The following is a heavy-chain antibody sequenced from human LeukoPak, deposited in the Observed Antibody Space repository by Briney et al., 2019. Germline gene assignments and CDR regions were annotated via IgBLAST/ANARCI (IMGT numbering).Heavy chain of an antibody. D-gene: IGHD3-10*01. V-gene: IGHV3-15*04. J-gene: IGHJ4*02. Sequence: PGGSLRLSCAASGFTFRVAWMSCVRQAPGKGLEWVGRIASQTDGGRTDYAAHVKGRFAISRDDSKSTLYLQMSSLETEDTAVYHCSTYASGSQVYWGQGILVTVSS. CDR3: STYASGSQVY. CDR1: GFTFRVAW. CDR2: IASQTDGGRT.